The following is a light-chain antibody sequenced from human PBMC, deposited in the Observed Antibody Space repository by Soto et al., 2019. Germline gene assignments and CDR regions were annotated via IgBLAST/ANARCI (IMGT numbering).Light chain of an antibody. J-gene: IGKJ1*01. CDR1: QGISSW. CDR3: LQHNSYPRA. CDR2: KAS. Sequence: IHMTHSPSSVSASLGDIVTITFRASQGISSWLAWYQQKPGKAPKLLIYKASSLESGVPSRFSGSGSGTEFTLTISSLQPEDFATYYCLQHNSYPRAFGQGTKVDIK. V-gene: IGKV1-12*01.